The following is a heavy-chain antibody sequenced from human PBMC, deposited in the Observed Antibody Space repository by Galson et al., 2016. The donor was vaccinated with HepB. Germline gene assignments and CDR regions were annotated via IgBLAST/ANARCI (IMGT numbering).Heavy chain of an antibody. V-gene: IGHV1-18*01. CDR2: ISTYNGDT. D-gene: IGHD1-26*01. CDR1: GYTFNTYA. CDR3: ARDQGVGYGMDV. J-gene: IGHJ6*02. Sequence: SVKVSCKASGYTFNTYAINWVRQAPGQGLEWMGWISTYNGDTNFAQKFQGRVTMTTDTSTSTAYMELRSLRSDDTAVYYCARDQGVGYGMDVWGQGTTVTVSS.